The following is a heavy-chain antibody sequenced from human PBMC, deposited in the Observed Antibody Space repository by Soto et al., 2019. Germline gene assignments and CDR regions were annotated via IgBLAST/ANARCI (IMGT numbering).Heavy chain of an antibody. D-gene: IGHD3-10*01. CDR3: AILMVRGDYGMDV. V-gene: IGHV1-69*13. CDR1: GGTFSSYS. J-gene: IGHJ6*02. CDR2: IIPIFGTA. Sequence: ASVKVSCKASGGTFSSYSISWVRQAPGQGLEWMGGIIPIFGTANYAQKFQGRVTITADESTSTAYMELSSLRSEDTAVYYCAILMVRGDYGMDVWGQGTTVTVSS.